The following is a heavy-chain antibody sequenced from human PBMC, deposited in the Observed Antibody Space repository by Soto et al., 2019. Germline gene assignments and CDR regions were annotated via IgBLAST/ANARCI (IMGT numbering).Heavy chain of an antibody. D-gene: IGHD3-3*01. Sequence: SLRLSCAASGFTFSSYAMSCVRQAPGKGLEWVSAISGSGGSTYYADSVKGRFTISRDNSKNTLYLQMNSLRAEDTAVYYCAKDSTTDVLRFLEWLLFDYWGQGTLVTVSX. CDR3: AKDSTTDVLRFLEWLLFDY. V-gene: IGHV3-23*01. J-gene: IGHJ4*02. CDR2: ISGSGGST. CDR1: GFTFSSYA.